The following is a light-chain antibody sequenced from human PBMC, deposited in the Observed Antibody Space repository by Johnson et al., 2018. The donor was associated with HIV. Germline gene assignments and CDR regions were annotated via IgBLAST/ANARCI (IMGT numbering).Light chain of an antibody. J-gene: IGLJ1*01. V-gene: IGLV1-51*02. CDR2: ENT. CDR3: GTWDNSLSTGAV. CDR1: SSNIGNNY. Sequence: QSVLTQPPSVSAAPGQKVTISCSGSSSNIGNNYVSWYQQLPGTAPKLLIYENTKRPSAIPDRFSGSKSGTSATLGLAGLTPGDRADYYCGTWDNSLSTGAVSGTGTKVTVL.